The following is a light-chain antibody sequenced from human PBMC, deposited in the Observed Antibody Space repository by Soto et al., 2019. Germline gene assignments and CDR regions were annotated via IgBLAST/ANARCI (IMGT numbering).Light chain of an antibody. V-gene: IGKV3-20*01. CDR1: QSVFSNY. Sequence: EIVLTQSPGTLSLSPGDRATLSCRASQSVFSNYLAWYQQKPGQAPRLLIYGASGRATGIPDRFSGSGSGTDFTLTISRLEPEDFAVYYCQQYGSSIRTFGQGTKVEIK. J-gene: IGKJ1*01. CDR2: GAS. CDR3: QQYGSSIRT.